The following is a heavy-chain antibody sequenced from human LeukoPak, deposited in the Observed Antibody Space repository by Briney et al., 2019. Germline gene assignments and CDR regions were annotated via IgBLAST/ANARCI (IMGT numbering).Heavy chain of an antibody. CDR3: AKRGAEVGTTVAPGDY. Sequence: PGGSLRLSCAASGFTFSSYGMHWVRQAPGKGLEWVAFIRYDGSNKKYADSLKGRFTISRDNSKNTLYLQMNSLRAEDTAVYYCAKRGAEVGTTVAPGDYWGQGTLLTVSS. CDR1: GFTFSSYG. V-gene: IGHV3-30*02. D-gene: IGHD1-26*01. CDR2: IRYDGSNK. J-gene: IGHJ4*02.